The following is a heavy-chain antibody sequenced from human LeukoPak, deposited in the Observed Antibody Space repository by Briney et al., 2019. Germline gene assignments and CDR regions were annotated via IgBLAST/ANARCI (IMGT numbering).Heavy chain of an antibody. CDR1: GGTFSSYA. V-gene: IGHV1-69*04. Sequence: GSSVKVSCKASGGTFSSYAISWVRQAPGQGLEWMGRIIPILGIANYAQKFQGRVTITADKSTSTAYMELSSLRSEDTAVYYCASRRYDSSGYYDYWGQGTLVTVSS. J-gene: IGHJ4*02. D-gene: IGHD3-22*01. CDR3: ASRRYDSSGYYDY. CDR2: IIPILGIA.